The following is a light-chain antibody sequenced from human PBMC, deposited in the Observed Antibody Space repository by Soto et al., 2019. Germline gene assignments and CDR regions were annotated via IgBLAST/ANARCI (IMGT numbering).Light chain of an antibody. V-gene: IGLV1-40*01. CDR1: SSNIGAGYD. Sequence: QSVLKQPPSVSGAPGPRVTISCTGSSSNIGAGYDVHWYQQLPGTAPKLLIYGNSNRPSGDPDRFSGSKSGTSASLAITGLQAEDEAEYYCQSYDSSLSGVVFVGGTKLTVL. CDR2: GNS. CDR3: QSYDSSLSGVV. J-gene: IGLJ2*01.